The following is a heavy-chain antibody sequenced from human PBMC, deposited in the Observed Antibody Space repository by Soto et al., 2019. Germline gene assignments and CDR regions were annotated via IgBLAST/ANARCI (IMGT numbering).Heavy chain of an antibody. V-gene: IGHV3-23*01. CDR2: ISGSGGST. D-gene: IGHD3-10*01. CDR3: AKDSAVLLWFGELFPRPDAFDI. Sequence: GGSLRLSCAASGFTFSSYAMSWFDQAPGKGLEWVSAISGSGGSTYYADSVKGRFTISRDNSKNTLYLQMNSLRAEDTAVYYCAKDSAVLLWFGELFPRPDAFDIWGQGTMVT. J-gene: IGHJ3*02. CDR1: GFTFSSYA.